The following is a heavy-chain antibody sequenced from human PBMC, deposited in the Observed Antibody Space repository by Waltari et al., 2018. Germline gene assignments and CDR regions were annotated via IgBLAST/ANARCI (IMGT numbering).Heavy chain of an antibody. J-gene: IGHJ4*02. CDR2: IAKDGSKK. Sequence: QVHLVESGGGVVQPGRSLRLSCAASGFTFRNYGIHWVRQAPGKGLEGGAIIAKDGSKKYYVDSVKGRFTISRDNSKSTLYLQMNSLRAQDTAVYYCAKDDTTMFGVGIDNWGQGTLVTVSS. D-gene: IGHD3-3*01. V-gene: IGHV3-30*18. CDR1: GFTFRNYG. CDR3: AKDDTTMFGVGIDN.